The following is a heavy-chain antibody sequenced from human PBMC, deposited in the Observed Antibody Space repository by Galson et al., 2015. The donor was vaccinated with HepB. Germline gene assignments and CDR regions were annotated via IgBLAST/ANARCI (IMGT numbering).Heavy chain of an antibody. CDR3: AKYYYGSGSSDYYYYYGMDV. V-gene: IGHV3-23*01. CDR2: ISGSGGST. CDR1: GFTFSSYA. Sequence: SLRLSCAASGFTFSSYAMSWVRQAPGKGLEWVSAISGSGGSTYYADSVKGRFTISRDNSKNTLYLQMNSLRAEDTAVYYCAKYYYGSGSSDYYYYYGMDVWGQGTTVTVSS. D-gene: IGHD3-10*01. J-gene: IGHJ6*02.